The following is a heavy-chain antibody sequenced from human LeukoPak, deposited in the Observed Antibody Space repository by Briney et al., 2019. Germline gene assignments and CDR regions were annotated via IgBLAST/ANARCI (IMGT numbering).Heavy chain of an antibody. CDR3: ASYRGGSGYSFDY. V-gene: IGHV1-69*04. J-gene: IGHJ4*02. Sequence: LRASVKVSCKASGGTFTSSAFSWVRQAPGQGLEWMGRIIPVLEIKNYAQNFQGRVTITADKSTSTAFLDLRNLTSADTAIYYCASYRGGSGYSFDYWGQGTLVTVSS. CDR2: IIPVLEIK. CDR1: GGTFTSSA. D-gene: IGHD5-12*01.